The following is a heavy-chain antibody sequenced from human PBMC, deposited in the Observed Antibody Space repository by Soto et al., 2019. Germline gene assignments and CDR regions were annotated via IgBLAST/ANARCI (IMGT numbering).Heavy chain of an antibody. CDR1: GGSFSGYY. V-gene: IGHV4-39*01. CDR2: IYYSGST. D-gene: IGHD6-13*01. J-gene: IGHJ5*02. CDR3: ARHKFGSSLFDP. Sequence: TCAVYGGSFSGYYWGWIRQPPGKGLEWIGSIYYSGSTYYNPSLKSRVTISVDTSKNQFSLKLSSVTAADTAVYYCARHKFGSSLFDPWGQGTLVTVSS.